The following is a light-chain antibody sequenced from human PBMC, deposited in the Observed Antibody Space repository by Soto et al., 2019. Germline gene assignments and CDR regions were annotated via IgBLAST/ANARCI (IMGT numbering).Light chain of an antibody. V-gene: IGKV3-11*01. CDR1: RTISNY. CDR3: QQRSDWPLT. CDR2: DAS. Sequence: EIVLTQSPGTLSLSPGERATLSCRASRTISNYLAWYQQKPGQAPRLLISDASSRAAGIPARFSGSGSGTDFTLTISGLEFEDSAVYYCQQRSDWPLTFGGGTKVDIK. J-gene: IGKJ4*01.